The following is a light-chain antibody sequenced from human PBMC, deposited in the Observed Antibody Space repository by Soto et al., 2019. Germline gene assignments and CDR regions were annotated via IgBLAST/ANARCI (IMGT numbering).Light chain of an antibody. CDR2: GAS. V-gene: IGKV3-20*01. Sequence: EIVLTQSPGTLSLSPGERATLSCRASQSVSSSYLAWYQQKPGQAPRLLIYGASSRATGIPDRFSGSGSGTDFTLTISRLESEDFAMYYCQQYGSSPGTFGQGTKVDIK. CDR3: QQYGSSPGT. J-gene: IGKJ1*01. CDR1: QSVSSSY.